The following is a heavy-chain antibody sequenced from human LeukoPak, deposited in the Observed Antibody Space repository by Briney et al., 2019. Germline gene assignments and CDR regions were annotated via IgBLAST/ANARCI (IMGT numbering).Heavy chain of an antibody. CDR3: ANRLLWWRPT. D-gene: IGHD2-21*02. CDR2: ISGSGGIT. Sequence: GGSLRLSCAASGFTFSSYAMSWVRQSPGKGLEWVSAISGSGGITYYADSVKARFTISRDNPKNPLYLQMNSLRAEDTAVYYCANRLLWWRPTWSQGNLVNVSS. CDR1: GFTFSSYA. V-gene: IGHV3-23*01. J-gene: IGHJ5*02.